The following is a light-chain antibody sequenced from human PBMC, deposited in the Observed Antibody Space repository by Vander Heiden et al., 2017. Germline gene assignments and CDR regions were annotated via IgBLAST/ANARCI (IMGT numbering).Light chain of an antibody. CDR2: GVS. CDR1: QSVSSNY. J-gene: IGKJ2*01. V-gene: IGKV3-20*01. CDR3: QQYSRSPYT. Sequence: EIVLTQVPGTLSLSPGERASLSCRASQSVSSNYLAWYQQKPGQAPRLLIFGVSSRATGIPDRFSGSGSGTDFTLTISRLEPEDFAVYYCQQYSRSPYTFGQGTKLEI.